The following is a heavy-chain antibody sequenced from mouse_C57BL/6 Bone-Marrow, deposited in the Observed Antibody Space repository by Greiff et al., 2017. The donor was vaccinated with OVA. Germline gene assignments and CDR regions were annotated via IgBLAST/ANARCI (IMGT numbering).Heavy chain of an antibody. CDR2: ISNGGGST. V-gene: IGHV5-12*01. CDR3: ARWDYDGGYAMDV. Sequence: EVKLVESGGGLVQPGGSLKLSCAASGFTFSDYYMYWVRQTPEKRLEWVAYISNGGGSTYYPDTVKGRFTISRDNAKNTLYLQRSRLKSEDTAMYYCARWDYDGGYAMDVWGQGTSVTVSS. D-gene: IGHD2-4*01. J-gene: IGHJ4*01. CDR1: GFTFSDYY.